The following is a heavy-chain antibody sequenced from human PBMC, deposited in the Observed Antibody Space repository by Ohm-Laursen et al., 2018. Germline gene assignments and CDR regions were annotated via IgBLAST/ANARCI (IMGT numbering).Heavy chain of an antibody. J-gene: IGHJ4*02. CDR1: GFTFSSYA. V-gene: IGHV3-23*01. Sequence: GQTLSLTCAAAGFTFSSYAMSWVRQAPGKGLEWVSAISGSGGSTYYADSVKGRFTISRDNSKNTLYLQMNSLRAEDTAVYYCAKKYCSGGSCYEVYWGQGTLVTVSS. CDR2: ISGSGGST. D-gene: IGHD2-15*01. CDR3: AKKYCSGGSCYEVY.